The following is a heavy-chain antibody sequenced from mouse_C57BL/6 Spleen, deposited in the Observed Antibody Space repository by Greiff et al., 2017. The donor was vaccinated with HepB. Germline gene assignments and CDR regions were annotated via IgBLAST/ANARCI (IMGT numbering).Heavy chain of an antibody. J-gene: IGHJ2*01. Sequence: EVKLMESEGGLVQPGSSMKLSCTASGFTFSDYYMAWVRQVPEKGLEWVANINYDGSSTYYLDSLKSRFIISRDNAKNILYLQMSSLKSEDTATYYCARETDGGEFDYWGQGTTLTVSS. CDR3: ARETDGGEFDY. V-gene: IGHV5-16*01. CDR2: INYDGSST. CDR1: GFTFSDYY.